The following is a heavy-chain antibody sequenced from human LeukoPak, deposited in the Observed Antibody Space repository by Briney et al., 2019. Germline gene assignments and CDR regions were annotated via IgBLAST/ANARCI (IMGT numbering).Heavy chain of an antibody. D-gene: IGHD3-22*01. J-gene: IGHJ4*02. CDR1: GFTFSSYA. CDR2: ISYDGSNK. Sequence: GRSLRLSCAASGFTFSSYAMHWVRQAPGKGLEWVAVISYDGSNKYYADSVKGRFTISRDNSKNTLYLQMHSLRAEDTAVYYCARDRYYYDSSGYFQSGYWGQGTLVTVSS. V-gene: IGHV3-30-3*01. CDR3: ARDRYYYDSSGYFQSGY.